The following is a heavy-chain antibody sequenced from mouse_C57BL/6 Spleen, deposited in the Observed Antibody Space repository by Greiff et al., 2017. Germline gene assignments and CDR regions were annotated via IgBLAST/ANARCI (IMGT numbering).Heavy chain of an antibody. CDR2: IHPNSGST. V-gene: IGHV1-64*01. CDR1: GYTFTGYW. J-gene: IGHJ4*01. Sequence: QVQLQQPGAELVKPGASVKLSCKASGYTFTGYWMHWVKQRPGQGLEWIGMIHPNSGSTNYNEKFKSKATLTAEQSSSTAYMQLSSLTSEDSAVYYCATGQGAMDYWGQGTSVTVSS. CDR3: ATGQGAMDY.